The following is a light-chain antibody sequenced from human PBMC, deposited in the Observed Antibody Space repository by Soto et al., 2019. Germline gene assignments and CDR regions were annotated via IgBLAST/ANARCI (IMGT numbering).Light chain of an antibody. CDR1: QSIGTL. CDR2: DAS. CDR3: QQFKTYPIT. V-gene: IGKV1-5*01. Sequence: DIQMTQSPSTLSASLGAKVTITCRASQSIGTLLAWYQQTPGRAPNLLIYDASSLQSGVPSRFSGSGSGTEFTLTSSSLHPDDFATYFCQQFKTYPITFGQGTRLEIK. J-gene: IGKJ5*01.